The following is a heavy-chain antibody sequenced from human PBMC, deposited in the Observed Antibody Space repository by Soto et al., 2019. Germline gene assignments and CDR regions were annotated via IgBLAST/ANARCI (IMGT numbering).Heavy chain of an antibody. CDR2: IYARGTT. Sequence: EVQLVESGGGLIQPGRSLRLSCAASGFTVSNNYMTWVRQAPGKGLEWVSIIYARGTTYYADSVKGRFTISRDNSDNTLYLHMNNLRAEDTAMYYCARERDTTGYILRYWGQGTLVTVSS. CDR3: ARERDTTGYILRY. D-gene: IGHD3-9*01. V-gene: IGHV3-53*01. CDR1: GFTVSNNY. J-gene: IGHJ4*02.